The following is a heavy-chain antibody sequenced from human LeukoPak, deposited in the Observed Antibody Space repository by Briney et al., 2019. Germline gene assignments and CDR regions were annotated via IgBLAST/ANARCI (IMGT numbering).Heavy chain of an antibody. D-gene: IGHD2-15*01. J-gene: IGHJ4*02. Sequence: GGSLRLSCAASGLTLSNFWMNWVRQVPGKGLEWVASIKQDGSVKSYVDSVKGRFTLSRDNAKNSLYLQMNSLRAEDTAVYYCARDQTPFYWGQGSLVTVSS. CDR2: IKQDGSVK. V-gene: IGHV3-7*01. CDR3: ARDQTPFY. CDR1: GLTLSNFW.